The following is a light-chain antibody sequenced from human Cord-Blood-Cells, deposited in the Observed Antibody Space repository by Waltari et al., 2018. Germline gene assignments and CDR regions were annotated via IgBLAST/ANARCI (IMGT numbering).Light chain of an antibody. CDR2: DAS. V-gene: IGKV1-5*01. Sequence: DIQMTPSPSTLSASVGERVTIPCRASQSISSWLAWYQQKPGKAPKLLIYDASSLESGVPSRFSGSGSGTEFTLTISSLQPDDFATYYCQQYNSYSPYTFGQGTKLEIK. CDR1: QSISSW. J-gene: IGKJ2*01. CDR3: QQYNSYSPYT.